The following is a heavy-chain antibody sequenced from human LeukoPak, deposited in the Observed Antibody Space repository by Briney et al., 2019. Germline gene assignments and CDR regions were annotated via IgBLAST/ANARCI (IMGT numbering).Heavy chain of an antibody. V-gene: IGHV4-30-2*01. Sequence: PSETLSLTCTVSGGSISSGGYYWSWIRQPPGKGLEWIGYIYHSGSTYYNPSLKSRVTISVDRSKNQFSLKLSSVTAADTAVYYCARDTRTTGFDYWGQGTLVTVSS. CDR2: IYHSGST. CDR3: ARDTRTTGFDY. J-gene: IGHJ4*02. CDR1: GGSISSGGYY. D-gene: IGHD1-1*01.